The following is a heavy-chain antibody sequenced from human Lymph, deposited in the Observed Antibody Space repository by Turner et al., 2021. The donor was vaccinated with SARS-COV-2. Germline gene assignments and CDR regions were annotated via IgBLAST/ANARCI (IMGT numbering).Heavy chain of an antibody. Sequence: EVQLVETGGGLIQPGGSRRLSCAASGFTVSSNYMTWVRQAPGKGLEWVSLIYSGGSTYYADSVKGRFTISRDKSKNTLYLQMNSLRAEDTAIYYCARDLQLYGMDVWGQGTTVTVSS. CDR2: IYSGGST. D-gene: IGHD1-1*01. CDR1: GFTVSSNY. V-gene: IGHV3-53*02. CDR3: ARDLQLYGMDV. J-gene: IGHJ6*02.